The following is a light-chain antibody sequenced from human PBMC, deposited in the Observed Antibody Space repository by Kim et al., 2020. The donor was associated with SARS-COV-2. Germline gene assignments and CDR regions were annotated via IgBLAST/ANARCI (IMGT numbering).Light chain of an antibody. V-gene: IGLV1-44*01. Sequence: QMVNISGSGNNSNVGSNTVNWYQQLPGPAPKLLIYSNNQRPSGVPDRCSGSKSGTSASLAISGLQSEDEADYYCAAWDDSLNGVVFGGGTQLTVL. CDR2: SNN. J-gene: IGLJ2*01. CDR3: AAWDDSLNGVV. CDR1: NSNVGSNT.